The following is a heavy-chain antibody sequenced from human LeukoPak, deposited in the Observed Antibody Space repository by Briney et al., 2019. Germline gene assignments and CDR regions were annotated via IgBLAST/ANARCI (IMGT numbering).Heavy chain of an antibody. CDR3: ARDWDILTGYYSGIDP. J-gene: IGHJ5*02. V-gene: IGHV1-18*01. D-gene: IGHD3-9*01. CDR1: GYTFTSYG. Sequence: ASAKVSCKASGYTFTSYGISWVRQAPGQGLEWMGWISAYNGNTNYAQKLQGRVTMTTDTSTSTAYMELRSLRSDDTAVYYCARDWDILTGYYSGIDPWGQGTLVTVSS. CDR2: ISAYNGNT.